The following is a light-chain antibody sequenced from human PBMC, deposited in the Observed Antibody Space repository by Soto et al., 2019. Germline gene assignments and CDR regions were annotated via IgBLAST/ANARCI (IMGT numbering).Light chain of an antibody. J-gene: IGKJ1*01. CDR3: QQYNNWPPDRT. V-gene: IGKV3-15*01. CDR2: GAS. Sequence: EIVMTQSPATLSVSRGERATLSCRASQSVGSNLAWYQQKPGQAPRLLIYGASTRATGIPARFSGSASGTEFTLTISSLQSEDFAIYFCQQYNNWPPDRTFGQGTKVEIK. CDR1: QSVGSN.